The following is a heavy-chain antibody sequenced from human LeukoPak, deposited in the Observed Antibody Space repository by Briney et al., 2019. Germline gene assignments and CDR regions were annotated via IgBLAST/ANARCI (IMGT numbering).Heavy chain of an antibody. Sequence: GESLKISWKVSGYGFTSYWIGWVRQMPGKGLEWMGIIYPGDSDTRYSPSFQGQVTISADKSISTAYLQWSSLKASDTAMYYCARLAERYSYGYFDYWGQGTLVTVSS. CDR1: GYGFTSYW. V-gene: IGHV5-51*01. CDR2: IYPGDSDT. J-gene: IGHJ4*02. CDR3: ARLAERYSYGYFDY. D-gene: IGHD5-18*01.